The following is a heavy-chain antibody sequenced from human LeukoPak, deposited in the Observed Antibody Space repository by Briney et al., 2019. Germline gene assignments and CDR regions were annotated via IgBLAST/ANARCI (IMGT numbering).Heavy chain of an antibody. Sequence: GGFLRLSCAASGFAFSTYTMSWKRKAPGKGLEWFSAISGADDGYYADSVKGRFTISRDNSKNTLYLQMNSLRAEDTAVYYCAKARTPVTSYFDKWGQGTLVTVSS. CDR1: GFAFSTYT. CDR3: AKARTPVTSYFDK. V-gene: IGHV3-23*01. CDR2: ISGADDG. D-gene: IGHD4-23*01. J-gene: IGHJ4*02.